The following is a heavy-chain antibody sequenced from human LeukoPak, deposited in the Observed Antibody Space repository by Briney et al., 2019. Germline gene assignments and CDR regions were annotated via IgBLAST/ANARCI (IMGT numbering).Heavy chain of an antibody. J-gene: IGHJ4*02. V-gene: IGHV3-7*04. CDR2: IKQDGSEK. CDR3: TRVGYIDEGIDY. Sequence: GGSLRLSCAASGLTFSNYWMDWVRQAPGKGLEWVANIKQDGSEKNYVDSVKGRFIISRDNAKNSLYLQMNSLRAEDTAIYYCTRVGYIDEGIDYWGQGTLVTVSS. D-gene: IGHD5-24*01. CDR1: GLTFSNYW.